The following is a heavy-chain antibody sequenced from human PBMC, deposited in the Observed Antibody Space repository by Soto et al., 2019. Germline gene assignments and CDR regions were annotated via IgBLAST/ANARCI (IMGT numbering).Heavy chain of an antibody. Sequence: QVQLQESGPGLVKPSETLSLTCTVSGGSISSYYWCWIRQPPGKGLEWIGYIYYSGSTNYNPSLKSRVTISADTSKNPFSLKLSSVTAADTAVYYCARRYGRNFDYWGQGTLVTVSS. D-gene: IGHD1-20*01. CDR3: ARRYGRNFDY. J-gene: IGHJ4*02. CDR1: GGSISSYY. V-gene: IGHV4-59*01. CDR2: IYYSGST.